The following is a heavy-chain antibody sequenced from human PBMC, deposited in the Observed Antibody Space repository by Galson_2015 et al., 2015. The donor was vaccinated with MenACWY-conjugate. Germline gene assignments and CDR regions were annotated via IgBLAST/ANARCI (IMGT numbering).Heavy chain of an antibody. J-gene: IGHJ3*02. CDR1: GFSFSVSW. CDR2: IKQDASEK. V-gene: IGHV3-7*03. D-gene: IGHD4-17*01. CDR3: ARGPRYGAFDT. Sequence: SLRLSCAASGFSFSVSWMSWVRQAPGKGLEWVANIKQDASEKYYVDSVKGRFAISRDNAKTSLYLQMNSLGAEDTAVYYCARGPRYGAFDTWGQGTMVTVSS.